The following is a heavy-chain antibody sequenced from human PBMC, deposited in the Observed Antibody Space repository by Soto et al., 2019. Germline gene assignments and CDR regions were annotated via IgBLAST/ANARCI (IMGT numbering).Heavy chain of an antibody. CDR1: GGSISSYY. CDR2: IYYSGST. V-gene: IGHV4-59*01. Sequence: QVQLQESGPGLVKPSETLSLTCTVSGGSISSYYWSWIRQPPGKGLEWIGYIYYSGSTNYNPSPKSRVTTSVDASKNQFSLKLSSVTAADTAVYYCARYSYGTRYWFDPWGQGTLVTVSS. CDR3: ARYSYGTRYWFDP. J-gene: IGHJ5*02. D-gene: IGHD5-18*01.